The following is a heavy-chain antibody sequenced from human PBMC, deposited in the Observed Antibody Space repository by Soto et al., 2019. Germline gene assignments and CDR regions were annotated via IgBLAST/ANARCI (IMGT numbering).Heavy chain of an antibody. D-gene: IGHD3-16*01. Sequence: GGSLRLSCQASGFNFDNYGMHWVRQAPGKGLEWVAVITYDGSNKYYADSVKGRFTISRDNSKNTLSLHLNTLKPEDTAVYLCVRDNVGVTFYTPLEFWGQGTLVTVSS. J-gene: IGHJ4*02. CDR3: VRDNVGVTFYTPLEF. CDR1: GFNFDNYG. V-gene: IGHV3-30*03. CDR2: ITYDGSNK.